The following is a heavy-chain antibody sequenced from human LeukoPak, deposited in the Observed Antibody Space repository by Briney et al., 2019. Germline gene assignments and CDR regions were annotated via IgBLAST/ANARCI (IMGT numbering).Heavy chain of an antibody. V-gene: IGHV1-2*02. CDR1: GYTFTGYY. CDR3: ARDFYDSSGSLVVGAFDI. CDR2: INPNSGGT. J-gene: IGHJ3*02. D-gene: IGHD3-22*01. Sequence: ASVKVSCKASGYTFTGYYMHWVRQAPGQGLEWMGWINPNSGGTNYAQKFQGRVTMTRDTSISTAYMALSRLRSDDTAVYYCARDFYDSSGSLVVGAFDIWGQGTMVTVSS.